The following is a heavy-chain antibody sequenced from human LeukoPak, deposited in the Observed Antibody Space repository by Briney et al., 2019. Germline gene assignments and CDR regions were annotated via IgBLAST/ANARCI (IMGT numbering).Heavy chain of an antibody. CDR1: GGSISSGDYY. CDR2: IYYSGST. CDR3: ARVSVGATCFDY. D-gene: IGHD1-26*01. V-gene: IGHV4-30-4*08. Sequence: SETLSLTCTFSGGSISSGDYYWSWIRQPPGKGLEWIGYIYYSGSTYYNPSRKSRVTISVDTSKNQFSLKLSSVTAADTAVYYCARVSVGATCFDYWGQGTLVTVSS. J-gene: IGHJ4*02.